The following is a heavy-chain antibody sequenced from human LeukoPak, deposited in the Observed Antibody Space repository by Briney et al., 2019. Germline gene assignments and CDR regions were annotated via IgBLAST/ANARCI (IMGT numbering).Heavy chain of an antibody. J-gene: IGHJ4*02. V-gene: IGHV3-11*06. CDR3: ARDHRLRSFDWSDFDY. D-gene: IGHD3-9*01. Sequence: PGGSLRLSCAASGFTFSDYYMSWIRQAPGKGLEWISYISSSSFYTSYADSVKGRFTISRDNAKNSLYLQMNSLRAEDTAVYYCARDHRLRSFDWSDFDYWGQGTLVTVSS. CDR2: ISSSSFYT. CDR1: GFTFSDYY.